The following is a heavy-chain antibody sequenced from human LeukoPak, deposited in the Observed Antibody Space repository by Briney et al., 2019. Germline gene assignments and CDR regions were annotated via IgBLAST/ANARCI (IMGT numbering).Heavy chain of an antibody. D-gene: IGHD6-6*01. CDR1: GYTFTNSD. V-gene: IGHV1-8*01. CDR2: MNPNSGDR. J-gene: IGHJ4*02. Sequence: GASVKVSCKASGYTFTNSDINWVRQATGQGLEWMGWMNPNSGDRGYIQKFQGRVTMTRDTSISTAYMELSSLRSEDTAVYYCARSAPSGRNFDYWGQGTLVTVSS. CDR3: ARSAPSGRNFDY.